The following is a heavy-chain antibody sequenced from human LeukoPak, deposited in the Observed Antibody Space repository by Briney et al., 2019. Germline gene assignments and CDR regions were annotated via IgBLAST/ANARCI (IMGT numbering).Heavy chain of an antibody. Sequence: PSETLSLTCTVSGGSISSSSYYWGWIRQPPGKGLEWIGSIYYSGSTYYNPSLKSRVTISVDTSKNQFSLKLSSVTAADTAVYYCARGRDSSGYYPARRAFDIWGQGTMVTVSS. V-gene: IGHV4-39*07. D-gene: IGHD3-22*01. CDR1: GGSISSSSYY. CDR3: ARGRDSSGYYPARRAFDI. J-gene: IGHJ3*02. CDR2: IYYSGST.